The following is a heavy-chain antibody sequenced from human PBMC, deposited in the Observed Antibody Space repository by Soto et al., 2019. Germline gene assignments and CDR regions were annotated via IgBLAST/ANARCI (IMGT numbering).Heavy chain of an antibody. V-gene: IGHV3-9*01. CDR2: ISWNSGSI. CDR1: GFTFDDYA. Sequence: EVQLVESGGGLVQPGRSLRLSCAASGFTFDDYAMHWVRQAPGKGLEWVSAISWNSGSIDYADSVKGRFTISRDNAKNSLYLQIYSLIAEDTSLYYCAKGHVETATRYHFDYSGPGTLVTVSS. D-gene: IGHD5-18*01. CDR3: AKGHVETATRYHFDY. J-gene: IGHJ4*02.